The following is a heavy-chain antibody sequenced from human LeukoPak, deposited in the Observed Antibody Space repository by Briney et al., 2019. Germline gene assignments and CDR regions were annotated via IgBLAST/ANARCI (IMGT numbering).Heavy chain of an antibody. CDR2: VYYNGST. Sequence: PSETLSLTCTVSGGSISTTSYFWGWVRQPPGKGLEWIGSVYYNGSTYYIPSLKSRATISLDTSKNQFSLRVTSVTAADTALYFCARRGVVEPGSKSHYYLQMDVWGKGTTVTVSS. D-gene: IGHD2-2*01. J-gene: IGHJ6*03. V-gene: IGHV4-39*01. CDR1: GGSISTTSYF. CDR3: ARRGVVEPGSKSHYYLQMDV.